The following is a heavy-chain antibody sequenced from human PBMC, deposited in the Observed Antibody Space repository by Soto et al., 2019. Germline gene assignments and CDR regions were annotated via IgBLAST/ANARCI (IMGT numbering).Heavy chain of an antibody. J-gene: IGHJ6*02. CDR3: ARVDGNYDYYGMDV. V-gene: IGHV4-59*01. Sequence: QVQLQESGPGLVKPSETLSLTCTVSGGSISSYYWSWIRQPPGKGLEWIGYIYYSGSTNYNPSLKSRVTISVDTSKNQFSLKLRSVTAADTAVYYCARVDGNYDYYGMDVWGQGTTVTVSS. CDR2: IYYSGST. CDR1: GGSISSYY.